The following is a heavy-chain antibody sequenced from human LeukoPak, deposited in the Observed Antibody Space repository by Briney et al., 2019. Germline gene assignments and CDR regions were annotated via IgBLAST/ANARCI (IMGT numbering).Heavy chain of an antibody. Sequence: PSETLSLTCTVSGGSISSSSYYWGWIRQPPGKGLEWIGSIYYSGSTYYNPSLKSRVTISVDTSKNQFSLKLSSVTAADTAVYYCARHPTYYYDSSGYRDYWGQGTLVTVSS. V-gene: IGHV4-39*01. J-gene: IGHJ4*02. D-gene: IGHD3-22*01. CDR3: ARHPTYYYDSSGYRDY. CDR1: GGSISSSSYY. CDR2: IYYSGST.